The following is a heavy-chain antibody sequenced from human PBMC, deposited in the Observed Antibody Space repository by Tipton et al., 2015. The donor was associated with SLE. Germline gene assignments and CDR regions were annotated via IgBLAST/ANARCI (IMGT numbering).Heavy chain of an antibody. Sequence: LRLSCTVSGFSISSGYYWGWIRQPPGKGLEWIGTVYHSGTTYYSSSLKSQLTISVNTSKNQFSLNLRSLTAADTAVYYCARVHAAGDYDSSGFSNWGQGTLVTVSS. CDR2: VYHSGTT. V-gene: IGHV4-38-2*02. CDR1: GFSISSGYY. CDR3: ARVHAAGDYDSSGFSN. D-gene: IGHD3-22*01. J-gene: IGHJ4*02.